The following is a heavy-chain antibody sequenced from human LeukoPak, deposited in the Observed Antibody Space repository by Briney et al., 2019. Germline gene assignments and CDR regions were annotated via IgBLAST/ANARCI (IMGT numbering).Heavy chain of an antibody. V-gene: IGHV4-61*02. D-gene: IGHD2-2*01. CDR1: GGSISSGSYY. CDR2: IYTSGST. Sequence: SETQSLTCTVSGGSISSGSYYWSWIRQPAGKGLEWIGRIYTSGSTNYNPSLKSRVTISVDTSKNQFSLKLSSVTAADTAVYYCARAMSGVPTAEWFDPWGQGTLVTVSS. CDR3: ARAMSGVPTAEWFDP. J-gene: IGHJ5*02.